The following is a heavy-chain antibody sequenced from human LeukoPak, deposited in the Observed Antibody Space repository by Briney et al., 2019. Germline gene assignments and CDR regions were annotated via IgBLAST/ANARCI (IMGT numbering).Heavy chain of an antibody. CDR3: ARDNFYGSGSYSP. CDR2: INSDGSST. Sequence: GGSLRLSCAASGFTFSSYWMHWVRQAPGQGLVWVSRINSDGSSTSYADSVKGRFTISRDNAKNTLYLQMNSLRAEDTAVYYCARDNFYGSGSYSPWGQGTLVTVSS. D-gene: IGHD3-10*01. CDR1: GFTFSSYW. J-gene: IGHJ5*02. V-gene: IGHV3-74*01.